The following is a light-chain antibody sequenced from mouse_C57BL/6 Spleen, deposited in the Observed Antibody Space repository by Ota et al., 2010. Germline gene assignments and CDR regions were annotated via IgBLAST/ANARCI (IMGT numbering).Light chain of an antibody. CDR3: QQYYSYLT. CDR2: SAS. V-gene: IGKV6-17*01. J-gene: IGKJ5*01. CDR1: QDVSSA. Sequence: DIVMTQSHKFMSTSVGDRVSXTCKASQDVSSAVAWYQQKPGQSPKLLIYSASYRYTGVPDRFTGSGYGTVFTFTISSVQAEDLAVYYCQQYYSYLTFGAGTKLELK.